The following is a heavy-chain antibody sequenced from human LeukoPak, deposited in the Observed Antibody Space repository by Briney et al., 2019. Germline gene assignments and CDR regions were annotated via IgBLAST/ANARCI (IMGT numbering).Heavy chain of an antibody. D-gene: IGHD1-14*01. Sequence: GALRLSCAASGFTVITNDMTWVRQAPGKRLEWVSVLYSDGNTKYADSVQGRFTISRDNSKNTLYLEMNSLSPDDTAVYYCARGVEPLAANTLAYWGQGTLVTVSS. CDR1: GFTVITND. V-gene: IGHV3-53*01. CDR3: ARGVEPLAANTLAY. J-gene: IGHJ4*02. CDR2: LYSDGNT.